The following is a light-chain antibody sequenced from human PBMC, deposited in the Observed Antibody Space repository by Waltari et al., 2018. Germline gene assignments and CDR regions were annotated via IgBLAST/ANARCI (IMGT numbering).Light chain of an antibody. V-gene: IGLV1-40*01. CDR1: GSNIRAGYM. CDR2: GST. Sequence: QSVLTQPPSVSGAPGQRVTISCTGSGSNIRAGYMVPWYQQLPRAAPKLLIYGSTSRPLGVPDRFFGSTSGTSASLAITGLQAEDEADYYCQSYDTSLRVVFGGGTKLTVL. J-gene: IGLJ2*01. CDR3: QSYDTSLRVV.